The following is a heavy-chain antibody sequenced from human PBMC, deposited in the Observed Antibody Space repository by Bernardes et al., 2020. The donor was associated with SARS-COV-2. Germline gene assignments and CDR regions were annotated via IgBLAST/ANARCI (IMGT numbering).Heavy chain of an antibody. J-gene: IGHJ6*02. Sequence: SVKVSCKASGFTFSSSAVQWVRQARGQRLEWIGWIVVGSGNTNYAQKFQERVTITRDMSTSTAYMELSSLRSEDTAVYYCAADSHGRLSSSVYYYYGMDVWGQGTTVTVSS. CDR1: GFTFSSSA. D-gene: IGHD6-6*01. V-gene: IGHV1-58*01. CDR2: IVVGSGNT. CDR3: AADSHGRLSSSVYYYYGMDV.